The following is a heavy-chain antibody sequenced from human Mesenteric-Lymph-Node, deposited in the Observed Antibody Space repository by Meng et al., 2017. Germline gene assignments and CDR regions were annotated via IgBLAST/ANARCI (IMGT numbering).Heavy chain of an antibody. CDR2: ISTTGSVI. D-gene: IGHD4-23*01. J-gene: IGHJ4*02. CDR3: ARGTVGGNSDYFDY. Sequence: GESLKISCAASGFTFSDYYMNWIRQAPGKGLEWISYISTTGSVIYDADSVKGRFTISRDNAKNSLYLQMNSMRAEDTAMYYCARGTVGGNSDYFDYWGQGTVDTVSS. CDR1: GFTFSDYY. V-gene: IGHV3-11*01.